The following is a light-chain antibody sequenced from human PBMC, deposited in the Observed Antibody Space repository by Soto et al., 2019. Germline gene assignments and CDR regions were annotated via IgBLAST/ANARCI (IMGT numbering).Light chain of an antibody. CDR1: SSDVGGYNY. J-gene: IGLJ1*01. CDR2: EVS. CDR3: SSYTSSRTYV. V-gene: IGLV2-14*01. Sequence: SVLTQPASVAWSPGQSITISCTGTSSDVGGYNYVSWYQQHPGKAPKLMIYEVSNRPSGVSNRFSGSKSGNTASLTISGLQAEDDADYYCSSYTSSRTYVLGTGNKVTVL.